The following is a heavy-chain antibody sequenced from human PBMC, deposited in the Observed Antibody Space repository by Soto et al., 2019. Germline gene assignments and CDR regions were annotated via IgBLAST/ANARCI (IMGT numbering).Heavy chain of an antibody. CDR2: ISAYNGNT. J-gene: IGHJ4*02. V-gene: IGHV1-18*01. CDR1: GYTFTNYG. D-gene: IGHD2-2*01. CDR3: ARVGAYCVNTSCHDY. Sequence: QVQLVQSGAEVKKPGASVKVSCKASGYTFTNYGISWVRQAPGQGLEWMGWISAYNGNTDYAQKLQGRVTMTTDTSXNTAYMELRILRSDDTAVYYCARVGAYCVNTSCHDYWGQGTLVTVSS.